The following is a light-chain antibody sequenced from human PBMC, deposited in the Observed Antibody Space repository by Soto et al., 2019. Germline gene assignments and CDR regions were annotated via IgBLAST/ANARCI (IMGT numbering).Light chain of an antibody. CDR2: SNN. Sequence: QSVPTQTPSASGTPGQRVTISCSGSSSNIGGNTVNWYQQLPGTAPKLLIYSNNQRPSGVPDRFSGSKSGTSASLAISGLQSEDEADYYCAAWDDTLNGPVFGTGTKLTVL. CDR1: SSNIGGNT. V-gene: IGLV1-44*01. J-gene: IGLJ1*01. CDR3: AAWDDTLNGPV.